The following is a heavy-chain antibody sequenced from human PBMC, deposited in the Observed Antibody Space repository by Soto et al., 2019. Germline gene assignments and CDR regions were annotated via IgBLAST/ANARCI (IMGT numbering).Heavy chain of an antibody. CDR2: ISYDGSNK. CDR1: GFTFSSYG. J-gene: IGHJ3*02. D-gene: IGHD2-2*01. CDR3: ARGRSYALDI. V-gene: IGHV3-30*03. Sequence: GGSLRLSCAASGFTFSSYGMHWVRQAPGKGLEWVAVISYDGSNKYYVDSVKGRFTISRDNAKNSLYLQMNSLRPEDTAVYYCARGRSYALDIWGQGTMVTVSS.